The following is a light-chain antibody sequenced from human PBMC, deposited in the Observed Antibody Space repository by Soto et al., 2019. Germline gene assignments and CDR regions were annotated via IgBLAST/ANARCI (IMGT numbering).Light chain of an antibody. CDR1: QSISNNY. CDR2: DAF. V-gene: IGKV3-20*01. Sequence: IVLTQSPVTLSLSPGERATLSCRASQSISNNYLAWYQHKPGQAPRLLIYDAFKRASGFPDRFSGSGSGTEFTLIIRGLEPEDFAVYFCQHYGSSPPSIFGQGTRLEIK. J-gene: IGKJ5*01. CDR3: QHYGSSPPSI.